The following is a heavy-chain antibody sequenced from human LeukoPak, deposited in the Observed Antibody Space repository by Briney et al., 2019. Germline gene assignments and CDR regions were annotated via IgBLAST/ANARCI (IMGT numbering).Heavy chain of an antibody. J-gene: IGHJ4*02. CDR3: ARVASSGIVGTTKGLDY. Sequence: GRSLRLSCAASGFTFSNQAMHWVRQAPGKGLEWVAVISYGGSNKKYADSVKGRFTISRDNAKNTVYLQMNSLRTEDTAVYYCARVASSGIVGTTKGLDYWGQGTLVTVSS. CDR1: GFTFSNQA. D-gene: IGHD1-26*01. V-gene: IGHV3-30-3*01. CDR2: ISYGGSNK.